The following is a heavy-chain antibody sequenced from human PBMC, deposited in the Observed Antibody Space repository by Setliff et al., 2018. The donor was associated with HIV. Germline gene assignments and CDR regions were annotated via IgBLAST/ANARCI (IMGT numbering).Heavy chain of an antibody. Sequence: ASVKVSCKASGYTFIDYFIHWVRQAPGQGLEWMAYINPNSGDSKTAQKFQGRVTVTRDTSIATAYMELSSLTSGDTAVYHCARDYFPHSQRNFGSGDYFHFWGQGSRVTVSS. CDR1: GYTFIDYF. D-gene: IGHD3-10*01. J-gene: IGHJ4*02. V-gene: IGHV1-2*02. CDR3: ARDYFPHSQRNFGSGDYFHF. CDR2: INPNSGDS.